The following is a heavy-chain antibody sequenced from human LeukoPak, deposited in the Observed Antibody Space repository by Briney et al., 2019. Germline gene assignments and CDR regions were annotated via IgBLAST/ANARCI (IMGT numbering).Heavy chain of an antibody. CDR3: TKGYGSGNYALEY. Sequence: GGSLRLSCAASGFTFSSYAMSWVRQAPGKGLEWVSAISGSGGSTYYADSVKGRFTISRDNSRNTLFLQMNSLRAEDTAVYYCTKGYGSGNYALEYWGQGTLVTVSS. CDR2: ISGSGGST. D-gene: IGHD3-10*01. V-gene: IGHV3-23*01. J-gene: IGHJ4*02. CDR1: GFTFSSYA.